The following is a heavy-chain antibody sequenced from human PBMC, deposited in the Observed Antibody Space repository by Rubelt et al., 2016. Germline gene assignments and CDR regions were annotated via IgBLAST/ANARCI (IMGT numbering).Heavy chain of an antibody. CDR1: GFTFSSYS. CDR2: ISSTSNYI. J-gene: IGHJ6*02. CDR3: ARARYSSSYYGMDV. D-gene: IGHD6-6*01. Sequence: EVQLVESGGGLVKPGGSLRLSCAASGFTFSSYSMNWVRQAPGKGLEWVSSISSTSNYIYYADAVMGRFTITRDNAKNSLYLQMNSLRAEDTAVYYCARARYSSSYYGMDVWGQGTTVTVSS. V-gene: IGHV3-21*01.